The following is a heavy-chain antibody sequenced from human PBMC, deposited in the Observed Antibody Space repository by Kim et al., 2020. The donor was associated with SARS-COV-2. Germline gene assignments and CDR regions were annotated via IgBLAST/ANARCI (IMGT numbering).Heavy chain of an antibody. CDR1: GFTFSSYA. Sequence: GGSLRLSCAASGFTFSSYAMSWVRQAPGKGLEWVSAISGSGGSTYYADSVKGRFTISRDNSKNTLYLQMNSLRAEDTAVYYCAKATQYQLPRRYYFDYWGQGTLVTVSS. CDR3: AKATQYQLPRRYYFDY. CDR2: ISGSGGST. J-gene: IGHJ4*02. V-gene: IGHV3-23*01. D-gene: IGHD2-2*01.